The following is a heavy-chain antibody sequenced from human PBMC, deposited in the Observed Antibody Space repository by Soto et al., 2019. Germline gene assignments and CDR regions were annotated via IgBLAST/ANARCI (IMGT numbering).Heavy chain of an antibody. CDR1: GGSISSSSYY. J-gene: IGHJ4*02. CDR3: ARIPRGGYYFDY. V-gene: IGHV4-39*01. CDR2: IYYSGST. Sequence: QLQLQESGPGLVKPSETLSLTCTVSGGSISSSSYYWGWIRQPPGKGLEWIGSIYYSGSTYYNPSLKSRVTISVDTSKNQFSLKLSSVTAADTAVYYCARIPRGGYYFDYWGQGTLVTVSS. D-gene: IGHD2-2*02.